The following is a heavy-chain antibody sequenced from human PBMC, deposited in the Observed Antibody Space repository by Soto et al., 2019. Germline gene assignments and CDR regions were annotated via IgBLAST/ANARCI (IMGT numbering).Heavy chain of an antibody. Sequence: PSETLSLTCTVSGGSISITNYYWGWIRQPPRKGLEWIGSIYYSGSTSYNSSLKSRVTISVDTSKDQFSLRLSSVTAADTAVYYCASPTLGAFDIWGQGTMVTVSS. CDR2: IYYSGST. CDR3: ASPTLGAFDI. CDR1: GGSISITNYY. D-gene: IGHD3-16*01. J-gene: IGHJ3*02. V-gene: IGHV4-39*01.